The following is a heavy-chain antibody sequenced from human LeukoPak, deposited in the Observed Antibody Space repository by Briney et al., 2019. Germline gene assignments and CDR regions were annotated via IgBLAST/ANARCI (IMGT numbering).Heavy chain of an antibody. V-gene: IGHV4-4*07. J-gene: IGHJ4*02. CDR3: ARDNGKWSGIFDY. Sequence: SSETLSLTCTVSGGSITSFNWSWLRQPAGKGLEWIGRIYTSGSTNYNPSLKSRVTMSVDTSKNQFSLKLSSVTAAGAALYFCARDNGKWSGIFDYWGQGTLVTVSS. D-gene: IGHD3-10*01. CDR2: IYTSGST. CDR1: GGSITSFN.